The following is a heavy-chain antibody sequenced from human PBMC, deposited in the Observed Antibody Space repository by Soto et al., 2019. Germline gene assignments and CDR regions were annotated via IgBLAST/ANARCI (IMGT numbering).Heavy chain of an antibody. CDR2: IIPILGIA. D-gene: IGHD6-13*01. V-gene: IGHV1-69*04. J-gene: IGHJ6*02. CDR3: AREYSSSWYDGMDV. Sequence: SVKVSCKASGGTFSSYTISWVRQAPGQGLEWMGRIIPILGIANYAQKYQGRVTITADKSTSTAYMELSSLRSEDTAVYYCAREYSSSWYDGMDVWGQGTTVTVSS. CDR1: GGTFSSYT.